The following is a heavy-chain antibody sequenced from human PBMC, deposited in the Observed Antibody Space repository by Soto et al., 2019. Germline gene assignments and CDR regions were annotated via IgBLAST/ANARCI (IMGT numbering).Heavy chain of an antibody. CDR1: GGSFSGYY. D-gene: IGHD3-3*01. CDR2: INHSGST. Sequence: SETLSLTCAVYGGSFSGYYWSRIRQPPGKGLEWIGEINHSGSTNYNPSLKSRVTISVDTSKNQFSLKLSSVTAADTAVYYCARTRGLRFLEWLGYFDYWGQGTLVTVSS. CDR3: ARTRGLRFLEWLGYFDY. J-gene: IGHJ4*02. V-gene: IGHV4-34*01.